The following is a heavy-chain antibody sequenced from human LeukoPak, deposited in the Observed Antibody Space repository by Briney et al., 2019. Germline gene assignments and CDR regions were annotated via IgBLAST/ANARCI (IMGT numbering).Heavy chain of an antibody. V-gene: IGHV3-64*04. J-gene: IGHJ6*02. CDR1: GFTFSIYA. CDR3: ARERLKLPVEAATYYYYGMDV. Sequence: GGSLILSCSASGFTFSIYAMHWVRQAPGKGLEYVSAISSNGGSTYYAGSVKGRFTISRDNSKNSLYLQMNSLRAEDTAVYYCARERLKLPVEAATYYYYGMDVWGQGTTVTVSS. CDR2: ISSNGGST. D-gene: IGHD4-23*01.